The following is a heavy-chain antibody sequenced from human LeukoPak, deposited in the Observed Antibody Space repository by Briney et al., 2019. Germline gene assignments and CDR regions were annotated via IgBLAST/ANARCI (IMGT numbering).Heavy chain of an antibody. D-gene: IGHD6-25*01. CDR3: ARDRAQYSSDWTHTVNYYGMDV. CDR2: IYYSGST. CDR1: GGSISSGGYY. Sequence: SETLSLTCTVSGGSISSGGYYWSWIRQPPGKGLEWIGFIYYSGSTHYNPSLKSRVTMSVDTSKNQFSLRLTSVTAADTAVYYCARDRAQYSSDWTHTVNYYGMDVWGQGTTVTVSS. V-gene: IGHV4-61*08. J-gene: IGHJ6*02.